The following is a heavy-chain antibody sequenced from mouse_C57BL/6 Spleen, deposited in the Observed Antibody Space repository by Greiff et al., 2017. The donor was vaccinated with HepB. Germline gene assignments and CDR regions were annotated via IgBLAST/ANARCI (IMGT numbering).Heavy chain of an antibody. J-gene: IGHJ4*01. D-gene: IGHD1-1*01. CDR2: IYPGSGST. CDR3: ARFLVITTVVDYYAMDY. CDR1: GYTFTSYW. Sequence: QVQLKESGAELVKPGASVKMSCKASGYTFTSYWITWVKQRPGQGLEWIGDIYPGSGSTNYNEKFKSKATLTVDTSSSTAYMQLSSLTSEDSAVYYCARFLVITTVVDYYAMDYWGQGTSVTVSS. V-gene: IGHV1-55*01.